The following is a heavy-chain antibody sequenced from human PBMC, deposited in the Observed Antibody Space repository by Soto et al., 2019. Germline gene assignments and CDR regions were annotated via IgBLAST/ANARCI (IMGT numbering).Heavy chain of an antibody. CDR1: GGTFSSYA. J-gene: IGHJ6*02. D-gene: IGHD5-18*01. V-gene: IGHV1-69*01. CDR3: ASDGLRGYSYGHYGMDV. CDR2: IIPIFGTA. Sequence: QVQLVQSGAEVKKPGSSVKVSCKASGGTFSSYAISWVRQAPGQGLEWMGGIIPIFGTANYAQKFQGRVTITADESTSPAYMELRSLRSEDTAVYYCASDGLRGYSYGHYGMDVWGQGTTVTVSS.